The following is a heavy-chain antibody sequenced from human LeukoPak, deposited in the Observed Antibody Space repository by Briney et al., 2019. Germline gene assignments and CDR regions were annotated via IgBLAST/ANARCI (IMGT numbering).Heavy chain of an antibody. V-gene: IGHV3-11*01. CDR2: ISSSGSTI. CDR1: GFTFSDYY. Sequence: GGSLRLSCAASGFTFSDYYMSWIRQAPGKGLEWVSYISSSGSTIYYADSVKGRFTISRDNSKNTLYLQMNSLRAEDTAVYYCANDVRLAHFDYWGQGTLVTVSS. J-gene: IGHJ4*02. CDR3: ANDVRLAHFDY. D-gene: IGHD6-19*01.